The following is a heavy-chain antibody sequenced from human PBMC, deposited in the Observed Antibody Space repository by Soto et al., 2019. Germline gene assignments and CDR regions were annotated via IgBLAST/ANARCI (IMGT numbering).Heavy chain of an antibody. D-gene: IGHD3-10*01. V-gene: IGHV1-69*12. J-gene: IGHJ6*01. CDR2: IIPIDATV. Sequence: QVQLVQSGAEVKKPGSSVKVSCKASGGTFSNYALISWVRQAPGQGLEWMGGIIPIDATVNYAQKFQGRITITADESTTTAYMDLGSLRSEDTAVYYCARDLLGFGYTYADVWGQGTTVTV. CDR1: GGTFSNYA. CDR3: ARDLLGFGYTYADV.